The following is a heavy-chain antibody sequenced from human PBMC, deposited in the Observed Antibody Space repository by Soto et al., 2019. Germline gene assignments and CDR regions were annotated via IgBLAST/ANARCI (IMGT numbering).Heavy chain of an antibody. CDR2: ISYDGSNK. V-gene: IGHV3-30-3*01. CDR3: ASAGIAAAGAFVY. J-gene: IGHJ4*02. CDR1: GFTFSSYA. D-gene: IGHD6-13*01. Sequence: GGSLRLSCAASGFTFSSYAMHWVRQAPGKGLEWVAVISYDGSNKYYADSVKGRFTISRDNSKNTLYLQMNSLRAEDTAVYYCASAGIAAAGAFVYWGQGTLVTVSS.